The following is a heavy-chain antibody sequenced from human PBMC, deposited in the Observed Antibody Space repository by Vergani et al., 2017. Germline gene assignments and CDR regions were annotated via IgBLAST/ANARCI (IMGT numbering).Heavy chain of an antibody. CDR2: IIPIFGTA. J-gene: IGHJ6*03. V-gene: IGHV1-69*01. D-gene: IGHD1-1*01. CDR1: GGTFSSYA. Sequence: QVQLVQSGAEVKKPGSSVKVSCKASGGTFSSYAISWVRQAPGQGLEWMGGIIPIFGTANYAQKFQGRVTITADESTSTAYMELSSLRSEDAAVYYCARGEAVVDDDYYYYMDVWGKGTTVTVSS. CDR3: ARGEAVVDDDYYYYMDV.